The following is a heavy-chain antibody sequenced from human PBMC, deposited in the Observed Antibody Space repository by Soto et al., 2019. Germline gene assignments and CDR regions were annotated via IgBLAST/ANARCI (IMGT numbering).Heavy chain of an antibody. D-gene: IGHD6-13*01. CDR3: ARGDIAAALNPYFYYYGLDV. CDR2: IYNSGSI. J-gene: IGHJ6*02. CDR1: GGSMDSGDYC. V-gene: IGHV4-30-4*01. Sequence: QVQLQESGPGLVKPSQTLSLTCTVSGGSMDSGDYCWSWIRQYPGKGLEWIGYIYNSGSIYYHPSLKGRVTISIDTSKNHFSLKLSSMTAADTAVYYCARGDIAAALNPYFYYYGLDVWGQGTTVTVSS.